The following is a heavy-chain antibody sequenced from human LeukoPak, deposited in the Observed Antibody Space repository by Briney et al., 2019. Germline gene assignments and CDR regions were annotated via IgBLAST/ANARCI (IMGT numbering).Heavy chain of an antibody. CDR3: AREITAAGKNWFDP. Sequence: SQTLSLTCTVSGGSISSGDYYWSWIRQPPGKGLEWIGYIYNSGSTYYNPSLKSRVTISVDTSKNQFSLKLSSVTAADTAVYYCAREITAAGKNWFDPWGQGTLVTVSS. J-gene: IGHJ5*02. CDR1: GGSISSGDYY. V-gene: IGHV4-30-4*01. D-gene: IGHD6-13*01. CDR2: IYNSGST.